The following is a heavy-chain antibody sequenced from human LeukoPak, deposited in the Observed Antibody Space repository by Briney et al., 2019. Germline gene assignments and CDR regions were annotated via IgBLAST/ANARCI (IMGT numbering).Heavy chain of an antibody. CDR3: ARELTDSSSSCMDY. CDR1: GFTFSSYG. CDR2: IWYDGSNK. V-gene: IGHV3-33*01. J-gene: IGHJ4*02. D-gene: IGHD6-6*01. Sequence: GGSLRLSCAASGFTFSSYGMHWVRQAPGKGLEWVAVIWYDGSNKYYADSVKGRFTISRDNSKNTLYLQMNSLRAEDTAVYYCARELTDSSSSCMDYWGQGILVTVSS.